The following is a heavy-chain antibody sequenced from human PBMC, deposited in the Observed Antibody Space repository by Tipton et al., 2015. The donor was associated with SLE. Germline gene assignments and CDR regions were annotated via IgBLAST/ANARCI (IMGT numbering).Heavy chain of an antibody. CDR2: IYYSGST. Sequence: TLSLTCTVSGGSISSYYWSWIRQPPGKGLEWIGYIYYSGSTNYNPSLKSRVTISVDTSKNQFSLKVTSVTASDTAVYYCARDTGNPPNYFDYWGQGILVTVSS. CDR3: ARDTGNPPNYFDY. D-gene: IGHD5-18*01. CDR1: GGSISSYY. V-gene: IGHV4-59*08. J-gene: IGHJ4*02.